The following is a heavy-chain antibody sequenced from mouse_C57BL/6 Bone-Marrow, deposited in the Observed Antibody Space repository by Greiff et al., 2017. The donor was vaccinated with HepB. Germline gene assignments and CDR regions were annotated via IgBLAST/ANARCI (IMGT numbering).Heavy chain of an antibody. J-gene: IGHJ2*01. Sequence: EVKLMESGGGLVKPGGSLKLSCAASGFTFSDYGMHWVRQAPEKGLEWVAYISSGSSTIYYADTVKGRFTISRDNAKNTLFLQMTSLRSEDTAMYYCARGGFITTVVDYFDYWGQGTTLTVSS. D-gene: IGHD1-1*01. CDR2: ISSGSSTI. V-gene: IGHV5-17*01. CDR3: ARGGFITTVVDYFDY. CDR1: GFTFSDYG.